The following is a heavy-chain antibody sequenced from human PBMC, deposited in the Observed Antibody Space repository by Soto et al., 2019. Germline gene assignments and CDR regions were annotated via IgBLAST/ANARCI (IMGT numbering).Heavy chain of an antibody. CDR2: MDPSHSST. CDR1: GYTFSSYW. Sequence: PGESLKISCKASGYTFSSYWITWARQMPVKGLEWMGRMDPSHSSTNYSPSFQGHVTISTDKYITTAHLQWSSLKVSDTAMYYWAATGYTYGYHFDHWGQGPQVTVS. J-gene: IGHJ4*02. CDR3: AATGYTYGYHFDH. V-gene: IGHV5-10-1*01. D-gene: IGHD5-18*01.